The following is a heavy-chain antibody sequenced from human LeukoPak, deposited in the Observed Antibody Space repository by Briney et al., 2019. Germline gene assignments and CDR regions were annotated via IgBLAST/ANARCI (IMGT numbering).Heavy chain of an antibody. CDR1: GGSISSYY. D-gene: IGHD3-22*01. J-gene: IGHJ4*02. CDR2: TYDSGST. Sequence: PSETLSLTCTVSGGSISSYYWSWIRQPPGKGLEWIGNTYDSGSTNYNPSLKSRVTISVDTSKNQCSLKLSSVTAADTAVYYCARQSISGSSLSYFDYWGQGTLVNVSS. V-gene: IGHV4-59*01. CDR3: ARQSISGSSLSYFDY.